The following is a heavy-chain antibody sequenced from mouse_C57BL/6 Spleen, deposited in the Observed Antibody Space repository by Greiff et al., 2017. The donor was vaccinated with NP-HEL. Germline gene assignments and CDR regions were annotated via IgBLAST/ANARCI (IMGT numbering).Heavy chain of an antibody. CDR2: IDPNSGGT. J-gene: IGHJ4*01. CDR1: GYTFTSYW. V-gene: IGHV1-72*01. Sequence: QVHVKQPGAELVKPGASVKLSCKASGYTFTSYWMHWVKQRPGRGLEWIGRIDPNSGGTKYNEKFKSKATLTVDKPSSTAYMQLSSLTSEDSAVYYCARSYYDFDVGAMDYWGQGTSVTVSS. D-gene: IGHD2-4*01. CDR3: ARSYYDFDVGAMDY.